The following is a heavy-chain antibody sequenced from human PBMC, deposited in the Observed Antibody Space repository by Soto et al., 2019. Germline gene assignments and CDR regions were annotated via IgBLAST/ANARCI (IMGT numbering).Heavy chain of an antibody. CDR3: VASLAASGLNWLDP. Sequence: PSETLSLTCIVSGGSISEKYWNWVRQPPGKGLEWIGLIFANGHTDYNPYLKSRVTMSVDASKNQFSLRLTSMTAADTAVYYCVASLAASGLNWLDPWGRGTLVTVSS. J-gene: IGHJ5*02. V-gene: IGHV4-4*07. CDR2: IFANGHT. CDR1: GGSISEKY. D-gene: IGHD6-13*01.